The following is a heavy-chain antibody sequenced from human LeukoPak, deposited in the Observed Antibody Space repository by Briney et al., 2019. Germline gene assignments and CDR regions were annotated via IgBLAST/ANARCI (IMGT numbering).Heavy chain of an antibody. Sequence: SETLSLTCTVSGGSISSYYWSWIRQPPGKGLEWIGYIYYSGSTNYDPSLKSRVTISLDTSKNQFSLKLSSVTAADTAVYYCARSRFSGYLDYWGQGTLVTVSS. V-gene: IGHV4-59*01. CDR1: GGSISSYY. CDR3: ARSRFSGYLDY. J-gene: IGHJ4*02. D-gene: IGHD2-8*02. CDR2: IYYSGST.